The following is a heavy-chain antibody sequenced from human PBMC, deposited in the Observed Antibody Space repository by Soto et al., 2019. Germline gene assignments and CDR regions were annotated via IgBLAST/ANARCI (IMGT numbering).Heavy chain of an antibody. CDR1: GASLSDYY. V-gene: IGHV4-34*01. CDR2: INPSGGT. J-gene: IGHJ4*02. Sequence: QVQLKQWGTGLLKTSETLSLTCAVYGASLSDYYWSWIRQPPGNGLEWIGEINPSGGTNYNPSLKSRVTRLVDTSNKHVSLQLHSVTAADTAVYLCARRRTVFYYCDNWGQGTPVNVSS. D-gene: IGHD4-17*01. CDR3: ARRRTVFYYCDN.